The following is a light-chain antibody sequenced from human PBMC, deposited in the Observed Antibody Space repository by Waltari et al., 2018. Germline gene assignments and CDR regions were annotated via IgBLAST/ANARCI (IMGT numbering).Light chain of an antibody. CDR1: QGISID. Sequence: DIQMTQSPSSLSASVGYRVTITCRASQGISIDLAWYQQKPGKAPKLLISGASTLQFGVPSRFSGSGSGTDFTLTISGLQPDDFATYYCQKYDSAPQTFGQGTKVEIK. J-gene: IGKJ1*01. CDR3: QKYDSAPQT. CDR2: GAS. V-gene: IGKV1-27*01.